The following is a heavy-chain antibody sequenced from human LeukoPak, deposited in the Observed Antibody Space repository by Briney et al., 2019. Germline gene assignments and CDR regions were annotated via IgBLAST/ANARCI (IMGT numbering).Heavy chain of an antibody. CDR3: AKDLGSRYYYDSSGYYYGDYYYGMDV. D-gene: IGHD3-22*01. Sequence: PGRSLRLSCAASGFTFDDYAMHWVRQAPGKGLEWVSGISWNSGSIGYADSVEGRFTISRDNAKNSLYLQMNSLRAEDTALYYCAKDLGSRYYYDSSGYYYGDYYYGMDVWGQGTTVTVSS. V-gene: IGHV3-9*01. J-gene: IGHJ6*02. CDR1: GFTFDDYA. CDR2: ISWNSGSI.